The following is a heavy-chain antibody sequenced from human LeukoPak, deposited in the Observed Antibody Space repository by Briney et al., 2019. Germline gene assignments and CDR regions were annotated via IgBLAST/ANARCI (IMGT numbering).Heavy chain of an antibody. CDR3: ARVNTQGVPSP. J-gene: IGHJ5*02. Sequence: SETLSLTCTVSGASTSGYYWSWIRQTPGKGLEWIGYVYYTGSTNYNPSLQSRVSITIDTSKNQFALNLRSVTAADTAMYYCARVNTQGVPSPWGQGILVTVSS. V-gene: IGHV4-59*13. D-gene: IGHD2-15*01. CDR1: GASTSGYY. CDR2: VYYTGST.